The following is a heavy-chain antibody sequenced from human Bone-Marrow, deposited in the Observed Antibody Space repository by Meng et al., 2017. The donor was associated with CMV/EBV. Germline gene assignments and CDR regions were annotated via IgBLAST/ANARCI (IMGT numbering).Heavy chain of an antibody. CDR3: ARGPRGQPTPGDY. CDR2: IYSGGSST. D-gene: IGHD3-10*01. V-gene: IGHV3-23*03. J-gene: IGHJ4*02. Sequence: GESLKISCAASGFTFSSYAMSWVRQAPGKGLEWVSVIYSGGSSTYYADSVKGRFTISRDNSKNTLYLQMNSLRAEDTAVYYCARGPRGQPTPGDYWGQGTLVTVSS. CDR1: GFTFSSYA.